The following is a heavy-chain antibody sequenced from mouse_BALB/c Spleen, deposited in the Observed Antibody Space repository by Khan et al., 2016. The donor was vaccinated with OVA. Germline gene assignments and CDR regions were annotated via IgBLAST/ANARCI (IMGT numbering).Heavy chain of an antibody. V-gene: IGHV9-1*02. CDR1: GYTFTDYA. D-gene: IGHD1-1*02. CDR3: ACSGARYYLAL. J-gene: IGHJ3*01. Sequence: QIQLVQSGPELKKPGETLRISCKASGYTFTDYAVYWVKQAPGKGVMWMGGINSYTGEASYVDAVKGRFAISLETSASTAYLQIYNLKNEDMATDTSACSGARYYLALWGQGTPVTVS. CDR2: INSYTGEA.